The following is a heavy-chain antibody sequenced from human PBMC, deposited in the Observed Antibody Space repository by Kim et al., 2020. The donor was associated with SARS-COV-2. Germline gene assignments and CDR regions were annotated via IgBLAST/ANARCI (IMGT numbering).Heavy chain of an antibody. V-gene: IGHV4-34*01. CDR2: INHSGST. CDR3: ARGSSIAAAIPPPARPRRNYFDY. J-gene: IGHJ4*02. D-gene: IGHD6-13*01. CDR1: GGSFSGYY. Sequence: SETLSLTCAVYGGSFSGYYWSWIRQPPGKGLEWIGEINHSGSTNYNPSLKSRVTISVDTSKNQFSLKLSSVTAADTAVYYCARGSSIAAAIPPPARPRRNYFDYWGQGTLVTVSS.